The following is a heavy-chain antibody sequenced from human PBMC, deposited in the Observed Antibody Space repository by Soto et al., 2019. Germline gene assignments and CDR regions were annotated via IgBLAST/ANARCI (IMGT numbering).Heavy chain of an antibody. CDR3: ARRYGSAFDI. V-gene: IGHV4-39*07. CDR2: FSYGGST. Sequence: SETLSLTCTVSSDSISSSSYFWGWVRQPPGKGLEWIASFSYGGSTYYNPSLKSRVTISVDTSKNQFSLKLSSVTAADTAVYYCARRYGSAFDIWGQGTMVTVSS. CDR1: SDSISSSSYF. J-gene: IGHJ3*02. D-gene: IGHD3-10*01.